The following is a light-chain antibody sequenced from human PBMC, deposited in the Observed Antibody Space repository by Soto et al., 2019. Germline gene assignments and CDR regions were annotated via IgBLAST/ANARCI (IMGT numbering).Light chain of an antibody. Sequence: EIVLTQSPGTLSLSPGERVTLSYRGSQSVRSSYLVCYQQKPGQAPRLLIFGASSRATGIPDRFSGSGSGTDFTLTISRLEPEDFAVYYCQQYGSSPPLTFGGGTKVDIK. CDR1: QSVRSSY. CDR3: QQYGSSPPLT. J-gene: IGKJ4*01. CDR2: GAS. V-gene: IGKV3-20*01.